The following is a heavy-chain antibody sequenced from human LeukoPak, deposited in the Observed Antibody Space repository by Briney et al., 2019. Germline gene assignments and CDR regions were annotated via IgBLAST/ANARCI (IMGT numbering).Heavy chain of an antibody. Sequence: SETLSLTCAVYGGSFSGYYWSWIRQPPGKGLEWIGEINHSGSTNYNPSLKSRVTIPVDTSKNQFSLKLSSVTAADTAVYYCARPRVYDFWSGAATGYFQHWGQGTLVTVSS. V-gene: IGHV4-34*01. CDR2: INHSGST. D-gene: IGHD3-3*01. CDR1: GGSFSGYY. J-gene: IGHJ1*01. CDR3: ARPRVYDFWSGAATGYFQH.